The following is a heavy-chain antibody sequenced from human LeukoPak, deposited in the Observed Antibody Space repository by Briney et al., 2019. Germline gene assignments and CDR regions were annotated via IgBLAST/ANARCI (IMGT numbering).Heavy chain of an antibody. CDR3: ARDRGLRWELLSYYFDY. Sequence: GGTLRLSCAASGFTLSSYWMRWVRQAPREGLEWVANIKQDGSEKCYVDYVKGRFPISRDNAKNSLYLQMNSLRAEDTAVYYCARDRGLRWELLSYYFDYWGQGTLVTVSS. CDR1: GFTLSSYW. V-gene: IGHV3-7*01. J-gene: IGHJ4*02. D-gene: IGHD1-26*01. CDR2: IKQDGSEK.